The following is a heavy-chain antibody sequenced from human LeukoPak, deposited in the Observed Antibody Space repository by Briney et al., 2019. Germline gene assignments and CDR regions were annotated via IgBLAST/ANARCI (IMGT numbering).Heavy chain of an antibody. CDR2: ICYSRST. V-gene: IGHV4-59*01. CDR1: GGSISSYY. J-gene: IGHJ4*02. D-gene: IGHD3-22*01. Sequence: SETLSLTCTVSGGSISSYYWSWIRQPPGKGLEWIGYICYSRSTNYNPSLKSRVTISVDTSKNQFSLKLSSVTAADTAVYYCARDGLYYDSSGLLLWGQGTLVTVSS. CDR3: ARDGLYYDSSGLLL.